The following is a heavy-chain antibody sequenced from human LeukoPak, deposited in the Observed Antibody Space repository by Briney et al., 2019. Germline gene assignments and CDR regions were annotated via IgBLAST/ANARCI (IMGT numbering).Heavy chain of an antibody. Sequence: PGGSLRLSCAASGFTFSAYNMNWVRQAPGKGLEWLSYISSTCSTIYYADSVKGRFTISRDNAKNSLYLQMNSLRAEDTAVYYCARDYYNTSGYYYGGYWGQGTLVTVSS. CDR3: ARDYYNTSGYYYGGY. D-gene: IGHD3-22*01. CDR2: ISSTCSTI. CDR1: GFTFSAYN. V-gene: IGHV3-48*01. J-gene: IGHJ4*02.